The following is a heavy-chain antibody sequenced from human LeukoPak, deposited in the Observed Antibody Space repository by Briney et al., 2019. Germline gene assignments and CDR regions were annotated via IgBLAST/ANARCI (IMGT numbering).Heavy chain of an antibody. CDR2: ISGSGGST. CDR3: AKVLAGDSSWYHYYYYYGMDV. V-gene: IGHV3-23*01. Sequence: GGSLRLSCAASGFTFSSYAMSRVRQAPGKGLEWVSAISGSGGSTYYADSVKGRFTISRDNSKNTLYLQMNSLRAEDTAVYYCAKVLAGDSSWYHYYYYYGMDVWGQGTTVTVSS. J-gene: IGHJ6*02. D-gene: IGHD6-13*01. CDR1: GFTFSSYA.